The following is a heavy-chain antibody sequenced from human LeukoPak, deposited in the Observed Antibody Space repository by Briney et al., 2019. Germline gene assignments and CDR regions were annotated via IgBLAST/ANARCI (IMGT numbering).Heavy chain of an antibody. CDR2: IKQDGSEK. Sequence: PGGSLKLSCAASGFTFSGSAMHWVRQAPGKGLEWVANIKQDGSEKYYVDSVKGRFTISRDNAKNSLYLQMNSLRAEDTAVYYCARDRMGANDDYWGQGTLVTVSS. V-gene: IGHV3-7*01. CDR3: ARDRMGANDDY. D-gene: IGHD1-26*01. CDR1: GFTFSGSA. J-gene: IGHJ4*02.